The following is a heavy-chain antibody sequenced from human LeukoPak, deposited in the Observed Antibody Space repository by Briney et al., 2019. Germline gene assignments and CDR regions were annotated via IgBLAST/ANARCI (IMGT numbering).Heavy chain of an antibody. D-gene: IGHD6-13*01. V-gene: IGHV4-31*03. J-gene: IGHJ4*02. Sequence: SQTLSLTCTVSGGSISSGGYYWSWIRQHPGKGLKWIGYIYYSGSTYYNPSLKSRVTISVDTSKNQFSLKLSSVTAADTAVYYCARGVRYSSSWYSTGYYFDYWGQGTLVTVSS. CDR2: IYYSGST. CDR3: ARGVRYSSSWYSTGYYFDY. CDR1: GGSISSGGYY.